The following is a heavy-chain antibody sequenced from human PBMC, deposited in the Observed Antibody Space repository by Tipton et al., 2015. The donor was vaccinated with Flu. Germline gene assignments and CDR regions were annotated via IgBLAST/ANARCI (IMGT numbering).Heavy chain of an antibody. CDR2: ISDSADSDKT. D-gene: IGHD1-26*01. CDR3: AKSGTYYMDV. CDR1: GFTFSSSD. J-gene: IGHJ6*03. V-gene: IGHV3-23*01. Sequence: SLRLSCAASGFTFSSSDTSWVRQAPGKGLEWASSISDSADSDKTYYADSVKGRFTISRDDSRNTVYLHMNSLRVEDTALYYCAKSGTYYMDVWGKGTTVTVSS.